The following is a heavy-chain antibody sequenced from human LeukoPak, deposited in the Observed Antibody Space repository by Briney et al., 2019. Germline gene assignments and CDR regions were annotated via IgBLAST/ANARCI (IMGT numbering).Heavy chain of an antibody. CDR1: GGTFSSYA. CDR2: IIPIFGTA. J-gene: IGHJ3*02. Sequence: SVKVSCKASGGTFSSYAISWVRQAPGQGLEWMGGIIPIFGTANYAQKLQGRVTITADESTSTAYMELSSLRSEDTAVYYCARERTAMVTLDAFDIWGQGTMVTVSS. V-gene: IGHV1-69*13. D-gene: IGHD5-18*01. CDR3: ARERTAMVTLDAFDI.